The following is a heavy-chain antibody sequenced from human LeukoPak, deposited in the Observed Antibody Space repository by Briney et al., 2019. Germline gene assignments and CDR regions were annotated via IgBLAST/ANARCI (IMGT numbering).Heavy chain of an antibody. V-gene: IGHV3-20*01. CDR1: GFTFDDYG. CDR3: ARAQSTNYYDSSGYSAFDI. J-gene: IGHJ3*02. CDR2: INWNGGST. Sequence: GGSLRLSCAASGFTFDDYGMSWVRHAPGKGLEWVSGINWNGGSTGYADSVRGRFTISRDNAKNSLYLQMNSLRAEDTALYHCARAQSTNYYDSSGYSAFDIWGQGTMVTVSS. D-gene: IGHD3-22*01.